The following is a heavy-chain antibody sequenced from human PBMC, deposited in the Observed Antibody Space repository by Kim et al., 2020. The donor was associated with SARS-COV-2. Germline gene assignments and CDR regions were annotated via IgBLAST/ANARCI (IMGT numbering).Heavy chain of an antibody. D-gene: IGHD6-19*01. CDR3: AAAVAGRLT. Sequence: SETLSLTCAVYGGSFSGYYWSWIRQPPGKGLEWIGEINHSGSTNYNPSLKSRVTISVDTSKNQFSLKLSSVTAADTAVYYCAAAVAGRLTWGKGTLVTVS. CDR2: INHSGST. J-gene: IGHJ5*02. V-gene: IGHV4-34*01. CDR1: GGSFSGYY.